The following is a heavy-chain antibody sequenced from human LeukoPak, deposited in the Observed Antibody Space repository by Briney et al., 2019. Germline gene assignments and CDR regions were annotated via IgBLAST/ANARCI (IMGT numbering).Heavy chain of an antibody. J-gene: IGHJ6*02. CDR2: IYYSGST. V-gene: IGHV4-31*03. CDR3: VGTMVPDGMDV. Sequence: NSSQTVSLTCTVSGGSISSGGYYWSWIRQHPGKGLEWIGYIYYSGSTYYNPSLKSRVTISVDTSKNQFSLKLSSVTAADTAVYYCVGTMVPDGMDVWGQGTTVTVSS. CDR1: GGSISSGGYY. D-gene: IGHD3-10*01.